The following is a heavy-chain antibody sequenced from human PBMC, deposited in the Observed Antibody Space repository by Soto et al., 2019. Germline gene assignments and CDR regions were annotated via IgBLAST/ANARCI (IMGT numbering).Heavy chain of an antibody. CDR1: VFTFSSYA. V-gene: IGHV3-23*01. D-gene: IGHD6-6*01. J-gene: IGHJ6*03. CDR3: AKMFLYSSSSPPYYYMDL. CDR2: ISGTGAGT. Sequence: GGSLRLSCAASVFTFSSYAMSCVRQAPGKGLEWVSTISGTGAGTYYADSVTGRFTISRDNSKNALYLQMNSLRAEDTAVYYCAKMFLYSSSSPPYYYMDLWGTGTTVTVSS.